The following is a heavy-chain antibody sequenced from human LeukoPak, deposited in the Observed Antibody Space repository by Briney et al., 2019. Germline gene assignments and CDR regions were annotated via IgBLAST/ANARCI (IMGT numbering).Heavy chain of an antibody. CDR1: GGSISSYY. D-gene: IGHD2-2*02. V-gene: IGHV4-59*01. CDR3: ARGPTWEYQLLYSGTTQKNAFDI. J-gene: IGHJ3*02. CDR2: IYYCGST. Sequence: SETLSLTCTVSGGSISSYYWSWIRQPPGKGLEWMGYIYYCGSTNYNPSLKSRVTISVDTSKNQFSLKLSSVTAADTAVYYCARGPTWEYQLLYSGTTQKNAFDIWGQGTMVTVSS.